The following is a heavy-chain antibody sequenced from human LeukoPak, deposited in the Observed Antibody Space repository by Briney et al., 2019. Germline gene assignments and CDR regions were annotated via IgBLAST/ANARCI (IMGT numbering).Heavy chain of an antibody. CDR2: IYYSGST. J-gene: IGHJ4*02. V-gene: IGHV4-59*01. D-gene: IGHD6-13*01. CDR1: GGSISSYY. Sequence: SETLSLTCTVSGGSISSYYWSWIRQPPGKGLEWIGYIYYSGSTNYNPSLKSRVTISVDTSKNQFSLNLSSVTAADTAVYYCARGQGAAAGQFDYWGQGTLVTVSS. CDR3: ARGQGAAAGQFDY.